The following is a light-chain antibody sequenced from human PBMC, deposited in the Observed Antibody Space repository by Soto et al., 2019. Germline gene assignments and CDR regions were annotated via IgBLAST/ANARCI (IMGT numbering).Light chain of an antibody. Sequence: QSVLTQPPSASGTPGQRVTISCSGSSSNIGSNSVNWYQQLPGTAPKLLMYSSNQRPSGVPDRFSVSKSGTSASLAISGLQSEDEADYYCAAWDDSLNGVVLGGGTKRTVL. CDR1: SSNIGSNS. CDR2: SSN. CDR3: AAWDDSLNGVV. V-gene: IGLV1-44*01. J-gene: IGLJ2*01.